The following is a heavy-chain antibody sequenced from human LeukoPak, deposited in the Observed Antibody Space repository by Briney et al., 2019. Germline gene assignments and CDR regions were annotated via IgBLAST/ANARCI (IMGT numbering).Heavy chain of an antibody. V-gene: IGHV3-21*01. D-gene: IGHD3-3*01. CDR3: ARDGWCRSCPRGVVKEVGY. Sequence: TTGGSLRLSCAASGFTFSSYSMNWVRQAPGKGLEWVSSISSSSSYIYYAGSVKGRFTISRDNAKNSLYLQMNSLRAEDTAVYYCARDGWCRSCPRGVVKEVGYWGQGTLVTVSS. CDR1: GFTFSSYS. CDR2: ISSSSSYI. J-gene: IGHJ4*02.